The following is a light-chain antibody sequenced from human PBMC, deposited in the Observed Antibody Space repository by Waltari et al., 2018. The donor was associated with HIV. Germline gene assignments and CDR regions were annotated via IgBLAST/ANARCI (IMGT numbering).Light chain of an antibody. CDR3: CSYAGSSTFVV. CDR2: EGS. V-gene: IGLV2-23*03. J-gene: IGLJ2*01. CDR1: SSAVERFHR. Sequence: QSALTQPPPVSGSPGQSITLLCTGTSSAVERFHRVCRYQQHPGKAPNLMIYEGSKRPSGVSNRFSGSKSGNTASLTISGLQAEDEADYYCCSYAGSSTFVVFGGGTKLTVL.